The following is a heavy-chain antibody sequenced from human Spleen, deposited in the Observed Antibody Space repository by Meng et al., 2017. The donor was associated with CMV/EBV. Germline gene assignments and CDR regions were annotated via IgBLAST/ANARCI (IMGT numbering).Heavy chain of an antibody. V-gene: IGHV1-2*06. CDR1: GFTFPDCF. CDR3: ARDFFYDSPFAS. Sequence: CQTSGFTFPDCFLAWVRQAPGQGPQWMGRINPNSGVTNSARDFQGRVTMTRDTSISTAYMELRGLTSDDTAIYYCARDFFYDSPFASWGQGTLVTVSS. D-gene: IGHD3-9*01. J-gene: IGHJ4*02. CDR2: INPNSGVT.